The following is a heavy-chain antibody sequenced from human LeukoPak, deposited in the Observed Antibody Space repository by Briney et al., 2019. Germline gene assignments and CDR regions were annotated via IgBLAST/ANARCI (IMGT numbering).Heavy chain of an antibody. CDR2: IHPNSGKT. CDR3: ARGHYGGNRYFDI. Sequence: GASVTVSCKSSGYTFRIYEINWVRQAPGQGLEWVGWIHPNSGKTGYAQKFQGRVTMTRDTSTETAFMELSSLKFDDTAIFYCARGHYGGNRYFDIWGQGTLVTVSS. V-gene: IGHV1-8*01. D-gene: IGHD4-23*01. CDR1: GYTFRIYE. J-gene: IGHJ4*02.